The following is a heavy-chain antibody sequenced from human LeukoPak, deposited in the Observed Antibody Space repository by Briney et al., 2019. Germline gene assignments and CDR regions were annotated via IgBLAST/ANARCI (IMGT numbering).Heavy chain of an antibody. CDR1: GGSINSYY. V-gene: IGHV4-59*01. D-gene: IGHD2-15*01. CDR2: IYYSGST. Sequence: SETLSLTCTVSGGSINSYYWSWIRQPPGKGLEWIGYIYYSGSTNYNPSLKSRVTASVDTSQNQFSLELTSVTAADTAVYYCARARCGTCVFDYWGQGTLVTVSS. J-gene: IGHJ4*02. CDR3: ARARCGTCVFDY.